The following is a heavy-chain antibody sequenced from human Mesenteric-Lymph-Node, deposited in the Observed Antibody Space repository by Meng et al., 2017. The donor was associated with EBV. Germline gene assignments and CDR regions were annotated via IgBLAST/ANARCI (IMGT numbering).Heavy chain of an antibody. CDR1: GDSVSSGNNY. CDR2: IYFTGST. V-gene: IGHV4-61*01. Sequence: EAGPGLVKPSETLSLTFNVSGDSVSSGNNYWSWIRQSPGRGLEWIGNIYFTGSTFYNPALKSRVTISGDTSKNQFSLKLTSVTAADTAVYYCAREGTTVTRWFDPWGPGTLVTVSS. CDR3: AREGTTVTRWFDP. D-gene: IGHD4-11*01. J-gene: IGHJ5*02.